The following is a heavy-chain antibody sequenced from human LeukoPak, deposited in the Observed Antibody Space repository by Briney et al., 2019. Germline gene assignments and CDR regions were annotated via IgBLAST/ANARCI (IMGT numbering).Heavy chain of an antibody. D-gene: IGHD3-10*01. J-gene: IGHJ6*02. CDR1: GFTFSSYA. CDR2: ISSNGGST. Sequence: PGGSLRLSCAASGFTFSSYAMHWVRQAPGKGLEYVSAISSNGGSTYYANSVKGRFTIYRDNSKNTLYLQMGSLRAEDMAVYYCARGQDYYGSGSYYNRLDYYGMDVWGQGTTVTVSS. CDR3: ARGQDYYGSGSYYNRLDYYGMDV. V-gene: IGHV3-64*01.